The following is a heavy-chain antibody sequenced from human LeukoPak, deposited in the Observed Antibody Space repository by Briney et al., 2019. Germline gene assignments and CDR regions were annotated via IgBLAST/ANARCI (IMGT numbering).Heavy chain of an antibody. Sequence: SETLSLTCAVYGGSFSGYYWSWIRQPPGKGREWIGEINHSGSTNYNPSLKSRVTISVDTSKNQFSLKLSSVTAADTAVYYCARTLLGAFDIWGQGTMVTVSS. D-gene: IGHD3-16*01. V-gene: IGHV4-34*01. CDR2: INHSGST. CDR3: ARTLLGAFDI. CDR1: GGSFSGYY. J-gene: IGHJ3*02.